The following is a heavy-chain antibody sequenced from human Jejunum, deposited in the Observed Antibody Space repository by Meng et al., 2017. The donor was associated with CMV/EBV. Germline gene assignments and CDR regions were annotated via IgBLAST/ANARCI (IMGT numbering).Heavy chain of an antibody. D-gene: IGHD2-15*01. CDR2: IRNDGSNK. J-gene: IGHJ4*02. CDR1: GISFSISG. Sequence: QVPLGESGGGVVQSGESLRLSCEASGISFSISGMHWVRQAPGKGLEWVAFIRNDGSNKYYADSVTGRFTISRDNSKNTVYLQMNSLTTEDTAVYYCAKDKGVATLDYWGQGTLVTVSS. V-gene: IGHV3-30*02. CDR3: AKDKGVATLDY.